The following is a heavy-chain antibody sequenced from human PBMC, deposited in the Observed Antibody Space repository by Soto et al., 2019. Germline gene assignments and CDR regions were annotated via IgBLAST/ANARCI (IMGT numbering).Heavy chain of an antibody. D-gene: IGHD3-3*01. CDR3: AGRSFGLYYYYYYMDV. V-gene: IGHV3-7*01. CDR1: GFTFSSYW. CDR2: IKQDGSEK. Sequence: GGSLRLSCAASGFTFSSYWMSWVRQAPGKGLEWVANIKQDGSEKYYVDSVKGRFTISRDNAKNPLYLQMNSLRAEDTAVYYCAGRSFGLYYYYYYMDVWGKGTTVTVSS. J-gene: IGHJ6*03.